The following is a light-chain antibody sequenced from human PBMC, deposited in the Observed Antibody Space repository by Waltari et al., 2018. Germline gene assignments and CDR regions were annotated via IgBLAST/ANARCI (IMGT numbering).Light chain of an antibody. CDR2: KKK. CDR1: TLAKRD. J-gene: IGLJ2*01. V-gene: IGLV3-25*03. Sequence: SSDLTQPPSVSVSPGQTARITCSGETLAKRDTYWYQQKPVQAPTLTTYKKKERPPGTPERFSGSRSGTTVTLTITGVQAEDEAEFFCQSVDSGRPWHVLFGGGTKLTVL. CDR3: QSVDSGRPWHVL.